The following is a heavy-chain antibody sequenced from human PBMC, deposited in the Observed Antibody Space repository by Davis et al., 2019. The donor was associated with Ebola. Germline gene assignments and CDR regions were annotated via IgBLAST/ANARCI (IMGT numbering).Heavy chain of an antibody. CDR3: AKIVGATTARGLYNWFDP. CDR1: GYTFTSYG. J-gene: IGHJ5*02. Sequence: AASVKVSCKASGYTFTSYGISWVRQAPGQGLEWMGWISAYTGNTNYAQKLQGRVTMTTDTSTSTAYMELRSLRSDDTAVYYCAKIVGATTARGLYNWFDPWGQGTLVTVSS. V-gene: IGHV1-18*01. D-gene: IGHD1-26*01. CDR2: ISAYTGNT.